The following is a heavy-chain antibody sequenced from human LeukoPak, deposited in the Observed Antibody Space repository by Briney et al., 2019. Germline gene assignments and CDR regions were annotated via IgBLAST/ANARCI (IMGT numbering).Heavy chain of an antibody. CDR1: GFTFSSSR. V-gene: IGHV3-48*04. CDR2: ISSSSSTI. D-gene: IGHD6-19*01. J-gene: IGHJ3*02. Sequence: GGSLRLSCAASGFTFSSSRMNWARQAPGRGREWVSYISSSSSTIYYADSVKGRFTISRDNAKNTLYLQMNSLRTEDTAVYYCARPETQYSSGLDGFDIWGQGTMVTVSS. CDR3: ARPETQYSSGLDGFDI.